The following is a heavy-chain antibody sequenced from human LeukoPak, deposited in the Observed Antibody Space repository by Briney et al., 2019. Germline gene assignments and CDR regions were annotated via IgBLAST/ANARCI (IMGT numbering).Heavy chain of an antibody. V-gene: IGHV4-4*02. CDR3: ARVRSGSYYSDY. CDR2: IYHSGST. CDR1: GGSLSSSNW. J-gene: IGHJ4*02. Sequence: PSETLSLTCAVSGGSLSSSNWWSWVRQPPGKGLEWIGEIYHSGSTNYNPSLKSRVTISVDKSKNQFSLKLSSVTAADTAVYYCARVRSGSYYSDYWGQGTLVTVSS. D-gene: IGHD1-26*01.